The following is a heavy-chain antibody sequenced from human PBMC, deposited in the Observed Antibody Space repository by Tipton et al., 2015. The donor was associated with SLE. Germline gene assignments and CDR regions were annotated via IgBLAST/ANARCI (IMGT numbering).Heavy chain of an antibody. CDR2: IYYSGST. J-gene: IGHJ4*02. D-gene: IGHD6-19*01. CDR1: GGSISSHY. CDR3: ARDRGSGWDFDY. Sequence: TLSLTCTVSGGSISSHYWSWIRQPAGKGLEWIGYIYYSGSTNYNPSLKSRVTISVDTSKNQFSLKLSSVTAADTAVYYCARDRGSGWDFDYWGQGTLVTASS. V-gene: IGHV4-59*11.